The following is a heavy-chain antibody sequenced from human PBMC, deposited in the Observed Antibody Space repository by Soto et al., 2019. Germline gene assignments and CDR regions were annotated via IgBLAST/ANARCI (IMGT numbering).Heavy chain of an antibody. J-gene: IGHJ4*02. CDR2: ISSSGDRT. CDR1: GLTFSNYA. CDR3: AKDNRDIQVGY. Sequence: EVQLLESGGGLVQPGGSLRLSCAASGLTFSNYAMSWVRQSPGKGLEWVSTISSSGDRTYHADAVKGRFNISRENSKNTVFGQMDSLRAEDTAVYYCAKDNRDIQVGYWGEGTLVTVSS. D-gene: IGHD2-15*01. V-gene: IGHV3-23*01.